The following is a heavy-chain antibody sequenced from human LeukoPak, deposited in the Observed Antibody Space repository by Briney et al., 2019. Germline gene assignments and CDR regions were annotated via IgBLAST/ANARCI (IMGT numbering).Heavy chain of an antibody. CDR3: AKGGIAAPHRFDP. CDR1: GFTFSSYG. Sequence: GGSLRLSCAASGFTFSSYGMHWVRQAPGKGLEWVAFIRYDGSNEYYADSVKDRFTISRDNSKNTLFLQMNSLRAEDTAVYYCAKGGIAAPHRFDPWGQGTLVTVSS. J-gene: IGHJ5*02. D-gene: IGHD6-25*01. V-gene: IGHV3-30*02. CDR2: IRYDGSNE.